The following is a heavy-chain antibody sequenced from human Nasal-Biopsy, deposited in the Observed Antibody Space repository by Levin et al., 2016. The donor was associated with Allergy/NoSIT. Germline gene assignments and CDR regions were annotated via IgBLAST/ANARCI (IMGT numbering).Heavy chain of an antibody. CDR3: ARGPTVTTDYFYGMDV. V-gene: IGHV3-72*01. D-gene: IGHD4-17*01. CDR2: IRDKANSYTT. J-gene: IGHJ6*04. CDR1: GFIFSDHY. Sequence: GESLKISCAASGFIFSDHYMDWVRQAPGKGLEWVGRIRDKANSYTTKYAASVKDRFTISRDDSKSSLYLQMDSLKTEDTAVYYCARGPTVTTDYFYGMDVWGAGTTVTVSS.